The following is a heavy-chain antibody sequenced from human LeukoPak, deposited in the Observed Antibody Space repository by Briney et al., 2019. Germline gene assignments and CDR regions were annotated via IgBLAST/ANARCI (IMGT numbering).Heavy chain of an antibody. V-gene: IGHV3-48*01. CDR3: AREGGGYNNRGFDY. Sequence: GGSLRLSCAASGFTFSSYSMNWVRQAPGKGLEWVSYISSSSSTIYYADSVKGRFTISRDNAKNSLYLQMNGLRAEDTAVYYCAREGGGYNNRGFDYWGQGTLVTVSS. CDR2: ISSSSSTI. CDR1: GFTFSSYS. D-gene: IGHD5-24*01. J-gene: IGHJ4*02.